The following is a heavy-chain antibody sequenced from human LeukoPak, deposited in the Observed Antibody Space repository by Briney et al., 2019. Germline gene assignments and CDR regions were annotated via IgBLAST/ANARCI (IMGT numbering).Heavy chain of an antibody. J-gene: IGHJ4*02. CDR3: ARILSRGWGELGY. D-gene: IGHD2-15*01. Sequence: GGSLRLSCAASGFTFSSYGMSWVRQAPGKGLEWVSAISGSGGSTYYADSVKGRFTISRDNSKNTLYLQMNSLRAEDTAVYYCARILSRGWGELGYWGQGSLVTVSS. CDR1: GFTFSSYG. V-gene: IGHV3-23*01. CDR2: ISGSGGST.